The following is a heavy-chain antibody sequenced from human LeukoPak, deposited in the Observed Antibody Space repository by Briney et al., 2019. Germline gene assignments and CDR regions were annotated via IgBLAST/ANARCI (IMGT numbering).Heavy chain of an antibody. J-gene: IGHJ4*02. CDR3: AKGPTSGNYYDSSGYYPHFDY. CDR2: ISGTGGTT. V-gene: IGHV3-23*01. D-gene: IGHD3-22*01. Sequence: PGGSLRLSCAASGFTFSNYSMSWVRQAPGKGLEWVSTISGTGGTTYYADSVKGRFTISRDNSKNTLYLQMNSLRAEDTAVYYCAKGPTSGNYYDSSGYYPHFDYWGQGTLVTVSS. CDR1: GFTFSNYS.